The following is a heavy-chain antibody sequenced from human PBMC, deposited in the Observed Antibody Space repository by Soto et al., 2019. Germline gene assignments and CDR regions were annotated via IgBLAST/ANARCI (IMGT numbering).Heavy chain of an antibody. CDR1: GGTFSSYA. Sequence: GASVKVSCKASGGTFSSYAISWVRQAPGQGLEWMGGIIPIFGTANYAQKFQGRVTITADESTSTAYMELSSLRSEDTAVYYCARDMQALVRFLEWDSGDYYGMDVWGQGTTVTVSS. CDR3: ARDMQALVRFLEWDSGDYYGMDV. D-gene: IGHD3-3*01. J-gene: IGHJ6*02. V-gene: IGHV1-69*13. CDR2: IIPIFGTA.